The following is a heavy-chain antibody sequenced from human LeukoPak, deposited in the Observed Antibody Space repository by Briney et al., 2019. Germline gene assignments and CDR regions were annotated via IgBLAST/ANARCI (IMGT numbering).Heavy chain of an antibody. CDR1: GFTFSSYG. CDR2: ISYDGSNK. CDR3: AKDRDSSGCLDY. D-gene: IGHD6-19*01. Sequence: PGGSLRLSCAASGFTFSSYGMHWVRQAPGKGLEWVAVISYDGSNKYYADSVKGRFTISRDNSKNTLYLQMNSLRAEDTAVCYCAKDRDSSGCLDYWGQGTLVTVSS. J-gene: IGHJ4*02. V-gene: IGHV3-30*18.